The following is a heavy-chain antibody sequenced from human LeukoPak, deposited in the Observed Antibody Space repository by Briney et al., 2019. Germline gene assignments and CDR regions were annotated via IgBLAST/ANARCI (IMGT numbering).Heavy chain of an antibody. J-gene: IGHJ4*02. D-gene: IGHD3-10*01. CDR3: ARDRGKVANDY. CDR1: GYTFTGYY. V-gene: IGHV1-2*06. CDR2: INPDSGGP. Sequence: GASVKVSCKASGYTFTGYYIHWMRQAPGQGLEWMGRINPDSGGPNYAHKFQGRVTMTRDTSISTAYMDLSRLTSDDTAVYFRARDRGKVANDYWGQGTLVIVSS.